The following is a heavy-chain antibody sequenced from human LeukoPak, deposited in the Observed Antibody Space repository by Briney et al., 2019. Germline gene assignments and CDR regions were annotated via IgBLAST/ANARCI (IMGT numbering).Heavy chain of an antibody. Sequence: SETLSLTCTVSGDSIGSHDRAWIRQPPGKGLEWIAYMSGTGSGNIHYSPSLESRVAISVDTSNNQFSLRLSSVTAADTAVYYCARDIAVAYYFDYWGQGSLVTVSS. D-gene: IGHD6-19*01. CDR1: GDSIGSHD. CDR2: MSGTGSGNI. J-gene: IGHJ4*02. V-gene: IGHV4-59*11. CDR3: ARDIAVAYYFDY.